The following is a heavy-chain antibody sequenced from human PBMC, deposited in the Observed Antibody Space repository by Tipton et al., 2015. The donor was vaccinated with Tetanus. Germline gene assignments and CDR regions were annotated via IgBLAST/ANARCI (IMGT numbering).Heavy chain of an antibody. CDR1: GISFSDSF. D-gene: IGHD3-10*02. CDR3: GTLVRGVLLTRVIEF. Sequence: SLRLSCAASGISFSDSFMSWIRQAPGKGLEWVSYISGSGNTVYLADSMKGRMTVSRDNAKTSLYLHMNGLRAEDTAIYYCGTLVRGVLLTRVIEFWGQGALVVVSS. V-gene: IGHV3-11*01. CDR2: ISGSGNTV. J-gene: IGHJ4*02.